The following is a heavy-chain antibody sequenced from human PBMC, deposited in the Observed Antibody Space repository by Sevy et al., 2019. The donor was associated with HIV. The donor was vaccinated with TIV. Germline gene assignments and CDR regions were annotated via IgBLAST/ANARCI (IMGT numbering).Heavy chain of an antibody. V-gene: IGHV5-51*01. J-gene: IGHJ4*02. CDR3: ARQAQWGVR. CDR2: ISPVGSDA. Sequence: GESLKISCRDYGDTLTNHWIGWVRQLPGKGLEYMGIISPVGSDALYSPSFQGQVTISVDRSITTAYLQWSSLKASDTAMYYCARQAQWGVRWGQGTRVTVSS. D-gene: IGHD3-10*01. CDR1: GDTLTNHW.